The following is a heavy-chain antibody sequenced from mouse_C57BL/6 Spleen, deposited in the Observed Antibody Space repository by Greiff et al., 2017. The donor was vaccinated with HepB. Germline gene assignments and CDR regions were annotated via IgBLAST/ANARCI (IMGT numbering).Heavy chain of an antibody. V-gene: IGHV1-5*01. CDR2: IYPGNSDT. Sequence: SGTVLARPGASVKMSCKTSGYTFTSYWMHWVKQRPGQGLEWIGAIYPGNSDTSYNQKLKGKAKLTAVTSASTAYMELSSLTNEDSAVYYCTRCRDGYYAWFAYWGQGTLVTVSA. D-gene: IGHD2-3*01. J-gene: IGHJ3*01. CDR3: TRCRDGYYAWFAY. CDR1: GYTFTSYW.